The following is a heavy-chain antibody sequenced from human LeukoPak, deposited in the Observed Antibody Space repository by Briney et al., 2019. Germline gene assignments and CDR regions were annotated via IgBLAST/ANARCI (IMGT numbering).Heavy chain of an antibody. D-gene: IGHD5-12*01. CDR1: GYTFTNYD. V-gene: IGHV1-2*02. CDR2: INPNSGGT. CDR3: ARDLDVALDY. Sequence: GASVKVSCKASGYTFTNYDINWVRQAPGQGLEWMGWINPNSGGTNYAQKFQGRVTMTRDTSISTAYMELSRLRSDDTAVYYCARDLDVALDYWGQGTLVTVSS. J-gene: IGHJ4*02.